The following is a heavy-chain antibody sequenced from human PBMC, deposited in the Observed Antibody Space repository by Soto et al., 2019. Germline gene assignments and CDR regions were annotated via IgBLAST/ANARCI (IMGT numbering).Heavy chain of an antibody. V-gene: IGHV4-30-2*01. CDR3: ARAADCSGGGCYLRY. CDR1: GGSISSGGYS. CDR2: IYHSGST. Sequence: SETLSLTCAVSGGSISSGGYSWSWIRQPPGKGLEWIGYIYHSGSTYYNPSLKSRVTISVDRPKNQFSLKLSSVTAADTAVYYCARAADCSGGGCYLRYWGQGTLVTVSS. D-gene: IGHD2-15*01. J-gene: IGHJ4*02.